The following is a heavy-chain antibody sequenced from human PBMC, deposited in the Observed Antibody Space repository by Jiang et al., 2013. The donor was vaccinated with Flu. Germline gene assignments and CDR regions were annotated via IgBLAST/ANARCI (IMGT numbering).Heavy chain of an antibody. Sequence: VQLVESGGGVVQPGRSLRLSCAASGFSFSNFGMHWVRQAPGKGPEWLAVISYDGSDEYYGDSAKGRFTISRDNSKNTLHLQMNSLRAEDTAVYYCAKESYSDTSGYHFDYWGQGTLVTVSS. CDR3: AKESYSDTSGYHFDY. CDR1: GFSFSNFG. J-gene: IGHJ4*02. CDR2: ISYDGSDE. V-gene: IGHV3-30*18. D-gene: IGHD3-22*01.